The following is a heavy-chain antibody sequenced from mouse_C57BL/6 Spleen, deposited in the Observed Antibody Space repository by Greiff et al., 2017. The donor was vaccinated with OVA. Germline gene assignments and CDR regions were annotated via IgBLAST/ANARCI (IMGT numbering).Heavy chain of an antibody. J-gene: IGHJ4*01. CDR1: GFTFSSYA. Sequence: EVHLVESGGGLVKPGGSLKLSCAASGFTFSSYAMSWVRQTPGKRLEWVATISDGGSYTNYHDNVKGRFTFTRAKAKHNLYLQMSQLKSEYTAMSSCARERERYDCYLWDYWGQGTSVTVSS. CDR3: ARERERYDCYLWDY. CDR2: ISDGGSYT. V-gene: IGHV5-4*01. D-gene: IGHD2-3*01.